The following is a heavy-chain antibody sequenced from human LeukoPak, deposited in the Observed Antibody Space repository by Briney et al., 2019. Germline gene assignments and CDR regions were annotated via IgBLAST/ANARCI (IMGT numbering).Heavy chain of an antibody. CDR1: GFTFSSYS. V-gene: IGHV3-21*01. D-gene: IGHD3-22*01. CDR2: ISSSSSYI. J-gene: IGHJ6*03. CDR3: ARGKPGDSSYYYMDV. Sequence: GGSLRLSCAASGFTFSSYSMNWVRQAPGKGLEWVSSISSSSSYIYYADSVKGRFTISRDNAKNSLYLQMNSLRAEDTAVYYCARGKPGDSSYYYMDVWGKGTTVTISS.